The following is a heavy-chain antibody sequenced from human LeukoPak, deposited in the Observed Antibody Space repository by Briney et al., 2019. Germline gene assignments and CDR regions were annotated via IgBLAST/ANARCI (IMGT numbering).Heavy chain of an antibody. CDR3: AREYYYDSSGYYEDY. CDR2: ISTYNGNT. CDR1: GYTLTSYG. V-gene: IGHV1-18*01. D-gene: IGHD3-22*01. J-gene: IGHJ4*02. Sequence: ASVKVSCKASGYTLTSYGISWVRQAPGQGLEWMGWISTYNGNTNYAQKLQGRVTMTTDSSTSTAYMELRNLRSDDTAVYYCAREYYYDSSGYYEDYWGQGTLVTVSS.